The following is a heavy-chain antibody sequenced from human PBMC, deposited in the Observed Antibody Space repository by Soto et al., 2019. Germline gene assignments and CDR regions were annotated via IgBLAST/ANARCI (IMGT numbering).Heavy chain of an antibody. J-gene: IGHJ4*02. V-gene: IGHV1-18*01. CDR3: AAEIGYCSGGSCYRIFDY. Sequence: GASVKVSCKASGYTFTSYGISWVRQAPGQGLEWMGWISAYNGNTNYAQKLQGRVTMTTDTSTSTAYMELRSLRSDDTAVYYCAAEIGYCSGGSCYRIFDYWGQGTLVTVSS. CDR1: GYTFTSYG. D-gene: IGHD2-15*01. CDR2: ISAYNGNT.